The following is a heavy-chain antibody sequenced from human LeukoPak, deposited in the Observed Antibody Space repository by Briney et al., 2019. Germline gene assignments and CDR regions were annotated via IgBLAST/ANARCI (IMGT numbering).Heavy chain of an antibody. V-gene: IGHV1-69*04. Sequence: SVKVSCKASGGTFSSYAISWVRQAPGQGLEWMGRIIPILGIANYAQKFQGRVTITADKSTSTAYMELSSLRSEDTAVYYCARCERRKEWLAGGVDYWGQGTLVTVSS. CDR1: GGTFSSYA. CDR2: IIPILGIA. CDR3: ARCERRKEWLAGGVDY. D-gene: IGHD6-19*01. J-gene: IGHJ4*02.